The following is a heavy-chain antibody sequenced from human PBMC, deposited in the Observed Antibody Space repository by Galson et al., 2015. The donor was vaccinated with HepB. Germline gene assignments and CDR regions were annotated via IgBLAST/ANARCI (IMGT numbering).Heavy chain of an antibody. CDR3: ARDDDGYCDY. CDR2: IKSKTDGRTT. D-gene: IGHD3-16*01. CDR1: GFTFSNAW. Sequence: SLRLSCAASGFTFSNAWMSWVRQAPGKGLEWVGRIKSKTDGRTTDYAAPVKGRFTISRDDSKNTLYLQMNSLRAEDTAVYYCARDDDGYCDYWGQGTLVTVSS. J-gene: IGHJ4*02. V-gene: IGHV3-15*01.